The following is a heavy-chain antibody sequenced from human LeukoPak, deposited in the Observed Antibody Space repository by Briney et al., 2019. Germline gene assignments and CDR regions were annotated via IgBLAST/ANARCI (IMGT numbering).Heavy chain of an antibody. CDR2: IYYSGST. J-gene: IGHJ4*02. CDR1: GGSISSGGYY. V-gene: IGHV4-31*03. Sequence: SETLSLTCTVSGGSISSGGYYWSWLRQHPGKGLEWIGYIYYSGSTYYNPSLKSRVTISVDTSKNQFSLKLSSVTAADTAVYYCAREGYYYDSSGYHYYFDYWGQGTLVTVSS. CDR3: AREGYYYDSSGYHYYFDY. D-gene: IGHD3-22*01.